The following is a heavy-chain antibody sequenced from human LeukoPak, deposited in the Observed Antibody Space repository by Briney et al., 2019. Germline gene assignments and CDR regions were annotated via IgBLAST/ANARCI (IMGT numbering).Heavy chain of an antibody. CDR1: GYTFTSYG. V-gene: IGHV1-46*01. CDR3: ARVGSGYLLLY. D-gene: IGHD3-22*01. CDR2: INPSGGST. J-gene: IGHJ4*02. Sequence: ASVKVSCKASGYTFTSYGIAWVRQAPGQGLEWMGIINPSGGSTSYAQKFQGRVTMTRDMSTSTVYMELSSLRSEDTAVYYCARVGSGYLLLYWGQGTLVTVSS.